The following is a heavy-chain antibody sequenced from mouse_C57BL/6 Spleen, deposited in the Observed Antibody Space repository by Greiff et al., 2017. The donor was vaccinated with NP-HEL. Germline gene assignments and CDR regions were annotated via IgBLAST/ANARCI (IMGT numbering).Heavy chain of an antibody. CDR3: TSDAIATLVARYFDV. V-gene: IGHV1-15*01. J-gene: IGHJ1*03. Sequence: QVQLQQSGAELVRPGASVTLSCTASGYTFTDYEMHWVKQTPVHGLEWIGAIDPETGGTAYNQKFKGKAILTADKSSSTAYLQLRSLTSEDSAVYYCTSDAIATLVARYFDVWGKGTTVTVSS. D-gene: IGHD1-1*01. CDR2: IDPETGGT. CDR1: GYTFTDYE.